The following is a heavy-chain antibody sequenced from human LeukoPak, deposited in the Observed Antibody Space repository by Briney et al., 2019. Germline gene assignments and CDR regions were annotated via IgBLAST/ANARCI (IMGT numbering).Heavy chain of an antibody. V-gene: IGHV1-46*01. Sequence: GASVKVSCKTSGYTFTNYYMHWVRQAPGQGLEWMGIINPSGTSTTYAQKFQGRVTMTRDTSTSTDFMELSSLRSEDTAVYYCARHDLGGSSPFDYRGQGTLVTVSS. D-gene: IGHD2-15*01. CDR3: ARHDLGGSSPFDY. CDR1: GYTFTNYY. J-gene: IGHJ4*02. CDR2: INPSGTST.